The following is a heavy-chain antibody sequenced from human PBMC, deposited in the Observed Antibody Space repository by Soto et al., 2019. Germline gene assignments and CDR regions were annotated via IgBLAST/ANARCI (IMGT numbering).Heavy chain of an antibody. CDR2: ISYDGSNK. Sequence: QVQLVESGGGVVQPGRSLRLSCAASGFTFSSYGMHWVRQAPGKGLEWVAVISYDGSNKHYADSVKGRFTISRDNSKNTLYLQMNSLRVEDTAVYYCAKGTFGGDSDWYPYGMDVWGQGTTVTVSS. CDR1: GFTFSSYG. D-gene: IGHD3-16*01. V-gene: IGHV3-30*18. J-gene: IGHJ6*02. CDR3: AKGTFGGDSDWYPYGMDV.